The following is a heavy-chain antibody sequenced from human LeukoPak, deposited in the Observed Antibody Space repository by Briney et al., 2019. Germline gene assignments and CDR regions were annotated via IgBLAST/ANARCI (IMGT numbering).Heavy chain of an antibody. CDR2: INSDGSST. D-gene: IGHD5-24*01. Sequence: GGSLRLSCAASGFTFSSYWVHWVRQAPGKGLVWVSRINSDGSSTSYADSVKGRFTISRDNAKNTLYLQMNSLRAEDTAVYYCARVGPRTGEMATMVFDYWGQGTLVTVSS. CDR1: GFTFSSYW. V-gene: IGHV3-74*01. CDR3: ARVGPRTGEMATMVFDY. J-gene: IGHJ4*02.